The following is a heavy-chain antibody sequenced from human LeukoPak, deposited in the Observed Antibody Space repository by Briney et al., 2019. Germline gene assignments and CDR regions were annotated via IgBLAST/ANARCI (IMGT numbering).Heavy chain of an antibody. CDR1: GYTFTYYA. Sequence: ASVKVSCKASGYTFTYYAISWVRHAPGQGLERMGWINPNSGGTNYAQKFQGRVTMTRDTSTSTAYMELSRLRSDDTAVYYCASGGVAATELLDYWGQGTLVTVSS. CDR3: ASGGVAATELLDY. D-gene: IGHD6-13*01. CDR2: INPNSGGT. J-gene: IGHJ4*02. V-gene: IGHV1-2*02.